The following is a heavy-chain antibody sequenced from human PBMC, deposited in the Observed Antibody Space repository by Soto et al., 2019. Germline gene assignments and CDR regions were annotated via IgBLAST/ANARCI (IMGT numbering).Heavy chain of an antibody. CDR2: INHSGST. Sequence: SETLSLTCAVYGGSFSGYYWSWIRQPPGKGLEWIGEINHSGSTNYNPSLKSRVTISVDTSKNQFSLKLSSVTAADTAVYYCASGSESSCCYSYGMDVWGQGTTVTVSS. J-gene: IGHJ6*02. CDR3: ASGSESSCCYSYGMDV. D-gene: IGHD6-13*01. CDR1: GGSFSGYY. V-gene: IGHV4-34*01.